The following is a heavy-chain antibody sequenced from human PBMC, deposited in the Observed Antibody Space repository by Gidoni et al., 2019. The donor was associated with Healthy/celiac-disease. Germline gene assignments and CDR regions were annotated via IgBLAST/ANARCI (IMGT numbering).Heavy chain of an antibody. CDR2: ISGSGGST. D-gene: IGHD6-13*01. V-gene: IGHV3-23*01. Sequence: EVQLLESGGGLVQPGGSLRLSCAASGFTFSSYAMSWVRQAPGKGLEWVSAISGSGGSTYYADSVKGRFTISRDNSKNTLYLQMNSLRAEDTAVYYCAKDPGQQLNYGMDVWAKGPRSPSP. CDR1: GFTFSSYA. J-gene: IGHJ6*02. CDR3: AKDPGQQLNYGMDV.